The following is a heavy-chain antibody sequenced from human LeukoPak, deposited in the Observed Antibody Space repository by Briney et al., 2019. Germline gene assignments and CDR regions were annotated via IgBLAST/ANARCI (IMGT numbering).Heavy chain of an antibody. J-gene: IGHJ5*02. CDR2: INAGNGNT. CDR3: ARDRAYDFWSGYYFNWFDP. D-gene: IGHD3-3*01. V-gene: IGHV1-3*01. CDR1: GYTFTSYA. Sequence: ASVKVSCKASGYTFTSYAMHWVRQAPGQRLEWMGWINAGNGNTKYSQKFQGRVTITRDTSASTAYMELSSLRSEDTAVYYCARDRAYDFWSGYYFNWFDPWGQGTLVTVSS.